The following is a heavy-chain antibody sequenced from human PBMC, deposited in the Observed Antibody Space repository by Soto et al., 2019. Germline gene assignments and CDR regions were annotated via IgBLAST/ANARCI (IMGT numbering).Heavy chain of an antibody. Sequence: GESLKISCKGSGYTFTTYWIGWVRQMPGKGLEWMGIIYPGDSDTTYSPSFQGQVTISADKSISTAYLQWNSLKASDSAMYYCGRLDSNYYFDYWGQGTLVTVSS. V-gene: IGHV5-51*01. J-gene: IGHJ4*02. CDR1: GYTFTTYW. CDR2: IYPGDSDT. CDR3: GRLDSNYYFDY. D-gene: IGHD3-22*01.